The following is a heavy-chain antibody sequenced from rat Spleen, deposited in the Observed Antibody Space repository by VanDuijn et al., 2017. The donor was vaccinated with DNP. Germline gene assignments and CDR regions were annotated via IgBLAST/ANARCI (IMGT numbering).Heavy chain of an antibody. CDR2: ISNDGSST. V-gene: IGHV5-7*01. CDR1: GFTFSDYK. Sequence: EVQLVESGGGLVQPGRFLKLSCAASGFTFSDYKMAWVRQAPKKGLEWVATISNDGSSTYYRDSVKGRFTISRDNAKRTLDLQRDSLRSEYTATYYCARHGISYGLFAYWGQGTLVTVSS. D-gene: IGHD1-11*01. J-gene: IGHJ3*01. CDR3: ARHGISYGLFAY.